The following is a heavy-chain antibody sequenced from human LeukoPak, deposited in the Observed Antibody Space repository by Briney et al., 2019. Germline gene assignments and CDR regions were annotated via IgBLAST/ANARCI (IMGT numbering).Heavy chain of an antibody. V-gene: IGHV1-8*02. D-gene: IGHD1-7*01. CDR3: ARGYNWNYWKRYYYYGMDV. CDR2: MNPNSGNT. CDR1: GYTFTSYG. J-gene: IGHJ6*02. Sequence: ASVKVSCKASGYTFTSYGISWVRQATGQGLEWMGWMNPNSGNTGYAQKFQGRVTMTRNTSISTAYMELSSLRSEDTAVYYCARGYNWNYWKRYYYYGMDVWGQGTTVTVSS.